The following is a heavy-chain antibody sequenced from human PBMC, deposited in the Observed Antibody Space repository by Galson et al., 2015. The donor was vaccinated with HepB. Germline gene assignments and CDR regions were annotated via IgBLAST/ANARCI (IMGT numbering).Heavy chain of an antibody. J-gene: IGHJ5*02. CDR2: IYPGDSDT. CDR1: GYSFTSYW. CDR3: ARTRADCSGGSCYGRWFDP. V-gene: IGHV5-51*01. D-gene: IGHD2-15*01. Sequence: QSGAEVKKPGESLKISCKGSGYSFTSYWIGWVRQMPGKGLEWMGIIYPGDSDTRYSPSFQGQVTISADKSISTAYLQWSSLKASDTAMYYCARTRADCSGGSCYGRWFDPWGQGTLVTVSS.